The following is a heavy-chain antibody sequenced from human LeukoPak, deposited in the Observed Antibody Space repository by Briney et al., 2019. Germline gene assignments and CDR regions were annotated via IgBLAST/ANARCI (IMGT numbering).Heavy chain of an antibody. Sequence: ASVKVSCKASGYTFTSYDINWVRQATGQGLEWMGWMNPNSGNTGYAQKFQDRVTITRDTSINTAYMELSSLRSEDTAGYYCASVLTYSRGWFLFWGQGTLVTVSS. V-gene: IGHV1-8*03. J-gene: IGHJ4*02. CDR3: ASVLTYSRGWFLF. CDR2: MNPNSGNT. CDR1: GYTFTSYD. D-gene: IGHD6-19*01.